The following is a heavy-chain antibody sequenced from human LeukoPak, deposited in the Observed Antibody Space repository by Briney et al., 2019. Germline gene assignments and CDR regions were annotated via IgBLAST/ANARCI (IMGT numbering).Heavy chain of an antibody. Sequence: GASVKVSCKASGYTFTSYGISWVRQAPGQGLEWMGWISAYNGNTNYAQKLQGRVTMTTDTSTSTAYMELRSLRSDDTAVYYCARAYPELWFGELLRTHDAFDIWGQGTMVTVSS. V-gene: IGHV1-18*01. CDR3: ARAYPELWFGELLRTHDAFDI. J-gene: IGHJ3*02. CDR1: GYTFTSYG. CDR2: ISAYNGNT. D-gene: IGHD3-10*01.